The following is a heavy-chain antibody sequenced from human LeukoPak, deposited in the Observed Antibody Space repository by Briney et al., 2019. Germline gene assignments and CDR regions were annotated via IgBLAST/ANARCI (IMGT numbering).Heavy chain of an antibody. CDR2: IKQDGSEK. V-gene: IGHV3-7*01. CDR3: ARVPGDYYDSSGLHFDY. J-gene: IGHJ4*02. D-gene: IGHD3-22*01. Sequence: GGSLRLSCAASGFTFSSYWMSWVRQAPGKGLEWVANIKQDGSEKYYVDSVKGRFTISRDNAKNSLYLQMNSLRAEDTAVYYCARVPGDYYDSSGLHFDYWGQGTLVTVSS. CDR1: GFTFSSYW.